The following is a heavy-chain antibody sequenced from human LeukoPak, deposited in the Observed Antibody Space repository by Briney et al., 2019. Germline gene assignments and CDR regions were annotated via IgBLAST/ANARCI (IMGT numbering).Heavy chain of an antibody. D-gene: IGHD5-18*01. V-gene: IGHV4-38-2*02. Sequence: SETLSLTCTVSGYSISSGYYWGWIRQPPGKGLEWIGSIYHSGSTYYNPSLKSRVTISVDTSKNQFSLKLSSVTAADTAVYYCAGEGDLYSSSGGRLKHVEQLWDDDAFDIWGQGTMVTVSS. CDR1: GYSISSGYY. J-gene: IGHJ3*02. CDR3: AGEGDLYSSSGGRLKHVEQLWDDDAFDI. CDR2: IYHSGST.